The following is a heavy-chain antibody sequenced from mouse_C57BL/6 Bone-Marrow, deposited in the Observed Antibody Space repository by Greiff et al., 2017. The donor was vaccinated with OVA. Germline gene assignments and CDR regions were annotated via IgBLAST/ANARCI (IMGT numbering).Heavy chain of an antibody. J-gene: IGHJ4*01. D-gene: IGHD1-1*01. Sequence: EVKLLESGPGLAKPSQTLSLTCSVTGYSITSDYWNWIRKFPGNKLEYIGYISYSGSTYYNPSLKSRISITRDTSKNQYYLQLHTVTTEDTATYYCARSTTVVGPGALDDWGKGTSVTVSS. CDR3: ARSTTVVGPGALDD. CDR2: ISYSGST. CDR1: GYSITSDY. V-gene: IGHV3-8*01.